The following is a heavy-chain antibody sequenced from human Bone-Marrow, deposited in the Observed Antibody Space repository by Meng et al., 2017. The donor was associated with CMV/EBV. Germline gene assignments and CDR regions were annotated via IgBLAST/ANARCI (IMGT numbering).Heavy chain of an antibody. J-gene: IGHJ4*02. CDR3: ARDWGSYCGGDCSPPREYYFDY. CDR2: ISSSSYI. Sequence: GGSLRLSCAASGFTFSDHYMTWIRQAPGKGLEWVSSISSSSYIYYADSVKGRFTISRDNAKNSLYLQMNSLRAEDTAVYYCARDWGSYCGGDCSPPREYYFDYWGQGTLVTVSS. CDR1: GFTFSDHY. V-gene: IGHV3-69-1*01. D-gene: IGHD2-21*01.